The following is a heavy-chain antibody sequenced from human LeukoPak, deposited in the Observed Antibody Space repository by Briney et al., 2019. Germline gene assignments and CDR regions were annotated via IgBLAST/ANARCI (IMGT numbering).Heavy chain of an antibody. V-gene: IGHV4-39*01. CDR3: ARRVRHHSYYYYGMDV. CDR1: GGSISSSSYY. J-gene: IGHJ6*02. Sequence: TSETLSLTCTVSGGSISSSSYYWGWIRQPPGKGLEWIGSIYYSGSTYYNPSLKSRATISVDTSKNQFPLKLSSVTAADTAVYYCARRVRHHSYYYYGMDVWGQGTTVTVSS. CDR2: IYYSGST. D-gene: IGHD4-23*01.